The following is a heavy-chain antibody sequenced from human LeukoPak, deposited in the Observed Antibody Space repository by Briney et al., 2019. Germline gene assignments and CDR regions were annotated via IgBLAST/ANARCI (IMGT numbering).Heavy chain of an antibody. V-gene: IGHV3-23*01. CDR2: ISGSGGST. CDR3: AKDVFRRGSVAGWFDP. J-gene: IGHJ5*02. Sequence: GGSVRLSCVGSEFTFSNYAMSWVRQAPGKGLEWVSAISGSGGSTYYADSVKGRFTISRDNSKNTLYLQMNSLRPEDTAIYSCAKDVFRRGSVAGWFDPWGQGTLVTVSS. D-gene: IGHD6-19*01. CDR1: EFTFSNYA.